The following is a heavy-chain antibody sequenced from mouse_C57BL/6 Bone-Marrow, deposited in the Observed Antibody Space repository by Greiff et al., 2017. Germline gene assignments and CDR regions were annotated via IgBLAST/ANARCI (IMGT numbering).Heavy chain of an antibody. V-gene: IGHV1-64*01. CDR3: ARGTMVTDY. CDR1: GYTFTSYW. Sequence: QVQLQQSGAELVKPGASVKLSCKASGYTFTSYWMHWVKQRPGQGLEWIGMIHPNSGSTNYNEKFKSKATLTVDKPSSTAYMQLSSLPSEDSAVYYCARGTMVTDYWGQGTTLTVSS. D-gene: IGHD2-2*01. J-gene: IGHJ2*01. CDR2: IHPNSGST.